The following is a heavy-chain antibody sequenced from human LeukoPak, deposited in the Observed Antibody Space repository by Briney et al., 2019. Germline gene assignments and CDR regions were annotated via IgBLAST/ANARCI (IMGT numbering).Heavy chain of an antibody. V-gene: IGHV3-23*01. Sequence: GGSLRLSCAASGFTFSSYAMSWVRQAPGKGLEWVSAISGSGGSTYYADSVKGRFTISRDNSKNTLYLQMNSLRAEDTAAYYCARALDYGGNARYYYSYYMDVWGKGTTVTVSS. CDR3: ARALDYGGNARYYYSYYMDV. D-gene: IGHD4-23*01. CDR2: ISGSGGST. J-gene: IGHJ6*03. CDR1: GFTFSSYA.